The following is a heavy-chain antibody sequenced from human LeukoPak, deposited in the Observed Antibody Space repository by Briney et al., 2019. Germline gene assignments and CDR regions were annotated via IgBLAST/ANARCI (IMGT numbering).Heavy chain of an antibody. D-gene: IGHD7-27*01. CDR3: ARHAPTITGVGGLYYFDY. V-gene: IGHV4-39*01. Sequence: SETLSLTCTVSGGSISSSSYYWGWIRQTPGKGLEWIGSIYYSGSTYYNPSLKSRVTISVDTSKNQFSLKLSSVTAADTAVYYCARHAPTITGVGGLYYFDYWGQGTLVTVSS. J-gene: IGHJ4*02. CDR1: GGSISSSSYY. CDR2: IYYSGST.